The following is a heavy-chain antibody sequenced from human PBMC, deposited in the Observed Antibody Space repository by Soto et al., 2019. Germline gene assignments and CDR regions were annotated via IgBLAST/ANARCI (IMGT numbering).Heavy chain of an antibody. J-gene: IGHJ4*02. CDR2: IFYRGNT. CDR1: GGSVRGSLHY. Sequence: SETLSLTCTVSGGSVRGSLHYWGWIRQPPGKGLEWIGNIFYRGNTYHNPSLKSRVTISVDTSKNQFSLRLSSVTAADTAVYYCARRVMGNIWYFDYWGQGTLVTVSS. D-gene: IGHD2-21*01. CDR3: ARRVMGNIWYFDY. V-gene: IGHV4-39*01.